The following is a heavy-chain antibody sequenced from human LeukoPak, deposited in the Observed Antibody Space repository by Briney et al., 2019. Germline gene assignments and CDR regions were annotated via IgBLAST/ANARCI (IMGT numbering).Heavy chain of an antibody. V-gene: IGHV3-23*01. D-gene: IGHD3-10*01. J-gene: IGHJ4*02. CDR2: ISGSGGST. Sequence: GGSLRLSCAASGFTFSSYAMSWVRQAPGKGLELVSAISGSGGSTYYADSVKGRFTISRDNSKNTLYLQMNSLRAEDTAVYYCAKQSVRREYYFDYWGQGTLVTVSS. CDR3: AKQSVRREYYFDY. CDR1: GFTFSSYA.